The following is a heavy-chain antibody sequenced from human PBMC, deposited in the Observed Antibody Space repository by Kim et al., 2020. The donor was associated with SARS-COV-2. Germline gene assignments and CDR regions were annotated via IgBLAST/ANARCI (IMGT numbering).Heavy chain of an antibody. J-gene: IGHJ5*02. CDR1: GGSFSGYY. D-gene: IGHD6-6*01. V-gene: IGHV4-34*01. CDR2: INHSGST. CDR3: ARVSLNIAARLDWFDP. Sequence: SETLSLTCAVYGGSFSGYYWSWIRQPPGKGLEWIGEINHSGSTNYNPSLKSRVTISVDTSKNQFSLKLSSVTAADTAVYYCARVSLNIAARLDWFDPWGQGTLVTVSS.